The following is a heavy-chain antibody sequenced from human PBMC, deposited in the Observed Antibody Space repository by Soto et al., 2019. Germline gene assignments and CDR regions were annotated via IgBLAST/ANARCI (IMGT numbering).Heavy chain of an antibody. CDR2: IHHSGGT. V-gene: IGHV4-4*02. D-gene: IGHD6-13*01. CDR3: ARDQGSHPGD. Sequence: QVQLQESGPGLVRPSGTVSLTCAVSGVSISSDNWWSWVRQPPGKALEWIGEIHHSGGTNYNPSLKSRVTMSVVPSKDLFSLTLNSVTAADTAFYYCARDQGSHPGDWGQGTLVSVSS. CDR1: GVSISSDNW. J-gene: IGHJ4*02.